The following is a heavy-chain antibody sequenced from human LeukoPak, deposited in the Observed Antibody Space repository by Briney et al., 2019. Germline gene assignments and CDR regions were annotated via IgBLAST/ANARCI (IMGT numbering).Heavy chain of an antibody. D-gene: IGHD4-23*01. J-gene: IGHJ4*02. CDR2: IGRDGTSI. CDR1: GFPFSSYW. V-gene: IGHV3-74*01. CDR3: ARASGGNSYFDD. Sequence: GSLRLSCAASGFPFSSYWMHWVRQAPGKGLVWVSHIGRDGTSISYADSVKGRFTISRDNAKNTLSLQMNSLRAEDTAIYFCARASGGNSYFDDWGQGTLVTVSS.